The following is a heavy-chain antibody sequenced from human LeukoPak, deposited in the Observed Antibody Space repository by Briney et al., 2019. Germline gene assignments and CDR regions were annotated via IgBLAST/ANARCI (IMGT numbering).Heavy chain of an antibody. CDR1: RYTFTGYY. J-gene: IGHJ4*02. CDR3: ARCGDYTEYYFDY. Sequence: ASVKVSCKASRYTFTGYYMHWVRQAPGQGLEWMGWINPKSGGTNYAQKFQGRVTITTDESTSTAYMELSSLRSEDTAVYYCARCGDYTEYYFDYWGQGTLVTVSS. CDR2: INPKSGGT. D-gene: IGHD2-21*02. V-gene: IGHV1-2*02.